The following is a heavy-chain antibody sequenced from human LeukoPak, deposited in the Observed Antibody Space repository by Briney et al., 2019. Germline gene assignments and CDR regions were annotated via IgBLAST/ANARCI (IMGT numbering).Heavy chain of an antibody. CDR2: INSDGSST. CDR3: AREQQAVAGDN. D-gene: IGHD6-19*01. J-gene: IGHJ4*02. CDR1: GFTFRSYR. V-gene: IGHV3-74*01. Sequence: GGSLRLSCAASGFTFRSYRMHWVRQAPGKGLVWVSRINSDGSSTSYADSVKGRFTISRDNAKNTLFLQMNSLRAEDTAVYYCAREQQAVAGDNWGQGTLVTVSS.